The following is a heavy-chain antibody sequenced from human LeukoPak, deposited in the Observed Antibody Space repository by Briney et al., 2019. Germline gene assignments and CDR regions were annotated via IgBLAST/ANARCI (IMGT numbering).Heavy chain of an antibody. J-gene: IGHJ4*02. D-gene: IGHD2-15*01. CDR1: GGSISPYY. Sequence: SETLSLTCSVPGGSISPYYWSWIRQPPRRGLEWIGYIYYSANTNYNPSLQSRVTISVATSKNQFSLKRSSVTAADTALYYCARDRASAGGFDYWGQGTLVTVSS. CDR2: IYYSANT. V-gene: IGHV4-59*01. CDR3: ARDRASAGGFDY.